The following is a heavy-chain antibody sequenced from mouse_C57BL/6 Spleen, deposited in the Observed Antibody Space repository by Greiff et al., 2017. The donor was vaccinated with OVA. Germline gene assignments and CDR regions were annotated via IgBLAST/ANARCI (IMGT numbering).Heavy chain of an antibody. J-gene: IGHJ4*01. Sequence: VQRVESGAELVKPGASVKLSCKASGYTFTEYTIHWVKQRSGQGLEWIGWFYPGSGSIKYNEKFKDKATLTADKSSSTVYMELSRLTSEDSAVYFCARHEGRGGPLDYWGQGTSVTVSS. CDR3: ARHEGRGGPLDY. CDR2: FYPGSGSI. V-gene: IGHV1-62-2*01. CDR1: GYTFTEYT.